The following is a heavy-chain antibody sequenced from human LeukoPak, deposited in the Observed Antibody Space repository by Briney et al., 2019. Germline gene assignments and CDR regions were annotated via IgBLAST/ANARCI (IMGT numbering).Heavy chain of an antibody. CDR2: MNPNSGNT. CDR1: GYSLIVYY. J-gene: IGHJ4*02. CDR3: ARALNRKQSLGTLKKYYFDY. Sequence: GASVKVSCRASGYSLIVYYMHWIRQAPGQGLEWMGWMNPNSGNTGYAQKFQGRVTITRNTSVSTAYMELSSLRSEDTAVYYCARALNRKQSLGTLKKYYFDYWGQGTLVTVSS. D-gene: IGHD6-19*01. V-gene: IGHV1-8*03.